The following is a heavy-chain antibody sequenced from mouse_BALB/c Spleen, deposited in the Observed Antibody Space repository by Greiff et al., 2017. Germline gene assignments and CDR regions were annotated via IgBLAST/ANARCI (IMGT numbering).Heavy chain of an antibody. V-gene: IGHV1S137*01. J-gene: IGHJ4*01. CDR3: ARGGKGAMDY. Sequence: VQLQQSGAELVRPGVSVKISCKGSGYTFTDYAMHWVKQSHAKSLEWIGVISTYYGDASYNQKFKGKATMTVDKSSSTAYMELARLTSEDSAIYYCARGGKGAMDYWGQGTSVTVSS. D-gene: IGHD2-1*01. CDR2: ISTYYGDA. CDR1: GYTFTDYA.